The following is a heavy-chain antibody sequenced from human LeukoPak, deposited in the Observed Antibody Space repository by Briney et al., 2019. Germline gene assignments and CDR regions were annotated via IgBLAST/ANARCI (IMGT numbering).Heavy chain of an antibody. D-gene: IGHD6-19*01. V-gene: IGHV3-9*01. CDR1: GFIFADYA. CDR2: ITWNSDNI. J-gene: IGHJ4*02. Sequence: GGSLRLSCAASGFIFADYAMHWVRQTPGKGLDWVSGITWNSDNIHYAVSVKGRFTISRDNAKNSLYLQMNSLRDEDTAFYYCVKGGSNGWHNDLDYWGQGTLVAVSS. CDR3: VKGGSNGWHNDLDY.